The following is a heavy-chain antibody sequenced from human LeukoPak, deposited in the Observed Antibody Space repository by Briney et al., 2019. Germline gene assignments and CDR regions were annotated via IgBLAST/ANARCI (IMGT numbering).Heavy chain of an antibody. CDR1: GFTFSSYG. V-gene: IGHV3-33*01. CDR3: ARDLAQWLVHFYYYYGMDV. CDR2: IWYDGSNK. J-gene: IGHJ6*02. D-gene: IGHD6-19*01. Sequence: GGSLRLSCAASGFTFSSYGMHWVRQAPGKGLEWVAVIWYDGSNKYYADSVKGRSTISRDNSKNTLYLQMNSLRAEDTAVYYCARDLAQWLVHFYYYYGMDVWGQGTTVTVSS.